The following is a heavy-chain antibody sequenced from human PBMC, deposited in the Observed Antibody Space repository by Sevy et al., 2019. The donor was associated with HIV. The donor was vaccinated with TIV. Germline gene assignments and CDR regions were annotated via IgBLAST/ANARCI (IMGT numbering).Heavy chain of an antibody. CDR3: AIPGFSGYDGVDQ. J-gene: IGHJ4*02. D-gene: IGHD5-12*01. CDR2: INPSGGST. V-gene: IGHV1-46*01. Sequence: ASVKVSCKASGYTFTSYSIHWVRQPPGQGLEWMGIINPSGGSTTYAQMFQGRVTLTRDKSTSTVFLELSSLRSDDTAVYYCAIPGFSGYDGVDQWGQGTLVTVSS. CDR1: GYTFTSYS.